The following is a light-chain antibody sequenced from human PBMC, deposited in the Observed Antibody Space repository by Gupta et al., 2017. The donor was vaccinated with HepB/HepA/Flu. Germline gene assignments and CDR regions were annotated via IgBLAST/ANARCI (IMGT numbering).Light chain of an antibody. J-gene: IGKJ4*01. CDR3: QQRSNWPFT. Sequence: EIVLTQSPATLSLSPGERATLSCRAGQSVTGYLAWYQQKPGQAPRLLLYDASNSATGMPARFSGSGSATAFTLTIISLEPQDFAVYYCQQRSNWPFTFGGGTKVEIK. CDR2: DAS. V-gene: IGKV3-11*01. CDR1: QSVTGY.